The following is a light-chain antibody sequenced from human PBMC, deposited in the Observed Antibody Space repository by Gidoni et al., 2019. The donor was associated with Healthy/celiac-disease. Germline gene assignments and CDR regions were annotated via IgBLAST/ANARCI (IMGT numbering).Light chain of an antibody. J-gene: IGLJ2*01. CDR3: QAWDNKV. V-gene: IGLV3-1*01. CDR1: KVGDKY. CDR2: QDS. Sequence: SYDLTQPPSVSVSPGPTASITCSGDKVGDKYACWYQHKPGQSPVLVIYQDSKRPSGITERFSGSNSGNTATLTISGTQAMDEADYYCQAWDNKVFGGGTKLTVL.